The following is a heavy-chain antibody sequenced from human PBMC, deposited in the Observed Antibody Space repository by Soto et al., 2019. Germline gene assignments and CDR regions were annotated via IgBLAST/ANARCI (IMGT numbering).Heavy chain of an antibody. V-gene: IGHV2-5*02. J-gene: IGHJ6*02. CDR2: IYWDDDK. Sequence: QITLKESGPTLVKPTQTLTLTCTFSGFSLSTSGVGVGWIRQPPGKALEWLALIYWDDDKRYSPSLSSRLTISKDTSKNQVVITMTNMDPVDTATYYCIQSRCGGDCLQSYASHYYYGMDVWGQGTTVTVSS. CDR1: GFSLSTSGVG. D-gene: IGHD2-21*02. CDR3: IQSRCGGDCLQSYASHYYYGMDV.